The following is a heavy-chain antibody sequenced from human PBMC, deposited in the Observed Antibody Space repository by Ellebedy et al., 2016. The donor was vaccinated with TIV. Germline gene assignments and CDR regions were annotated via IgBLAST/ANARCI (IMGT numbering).Heavy chain of an antibody. D-gene: IGHD4-11*01. Sequence: GGSLRLXCAASGFTFSSYGMHWVRQAPGKGLEWVAVIWYDGSNKYYADSVKGRFTISRDNSKNTLYLQMNSLRAEDTAVYYCARECFPYSNYEGFDYWGQGTLVTVPS. CDR3: ARECFPYSNYEGFDY. CDR2: IWYDGSNK. J-gene: IGHJ4*02. V-gene: IGHV3-33*01. CDR1: GFTFSSYG.